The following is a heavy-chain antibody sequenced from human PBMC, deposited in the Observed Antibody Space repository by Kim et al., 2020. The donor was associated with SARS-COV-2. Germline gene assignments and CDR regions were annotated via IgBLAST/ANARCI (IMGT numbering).Heavy chain of an antibody. Sequence: SETLSLTCAVYGGSLSGYYWSWIRQPPGKGLEWIGEIYHSGTTNYNPSLKSRVTISVDTSKNQFSLKLSSVTAADTAVYYCARSLYHAPSNSWVRFDPWVQGTLVTVSS. CDR3: ARSLYHAPSNSWVRFDP. CDR1: GGSLSGYY. D-gene: IGHD6-13*01. V-gene: IGHV4-34*01. J-gene: IGHJ5*02. CDR2: IYHSGTT.